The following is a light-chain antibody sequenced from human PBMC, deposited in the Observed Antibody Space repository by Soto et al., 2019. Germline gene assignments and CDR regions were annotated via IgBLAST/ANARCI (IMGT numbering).Light chain of an antibody. Sequence: IHMTQSPASLSASVVYRVTITFLASQSISIYLNWYQQKTGKAPKLLIYDASSLESGVPSRFSGSGSGTEFTLTISGLQPDDFATYYCQQYNSYSITFGQGTRLEIK. J-gene: IGKJ5*01. CDR2: DAS. CDR3: QQYNSYSIT. V-gene: IGKV1-5*01. CDR1: QSISIY.